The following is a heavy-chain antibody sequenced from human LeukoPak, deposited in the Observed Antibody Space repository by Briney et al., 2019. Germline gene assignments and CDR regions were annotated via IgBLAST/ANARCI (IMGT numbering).Heavy chain of an antibody. J-gene: IGHJ6*03. CDR1: GGSISSTNWW. Sequence: SGTLSLTCAVSGGSISSTNWWWSWVRQPPGKGLEWIGYIYYSGSTYYNPSLKSRVTISVDTSKNQFSLKLSSVTAADTAVYYCARDGAPYDFWSGYPSKYYYMDVWGKGTTVTVSS. D-gene: IGHD3-3*01. CDR2: IYYSGST. CDR3: ARDGAPYDFWSGYPSKYYYMDV. V-gene: IGHV4-30-4*01.